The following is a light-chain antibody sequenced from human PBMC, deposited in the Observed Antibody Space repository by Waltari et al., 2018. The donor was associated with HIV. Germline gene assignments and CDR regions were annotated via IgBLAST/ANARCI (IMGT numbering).Light chain of an antibody. CDR2: KAS. CDR3: QQYNSYTLT. V-gene: IGKV1-5*03. CDR1: QNINSW. Sequence: DIEMTQSPSTLSASVGDRVTITCRASQNINSWLAWYQQKPGKAPKLLIYKASSLEGGVPSRFSGSGSGTEFTLTITSLQPDDSATYYGQQYNSYTLTFGGGTKVEIK. J-gene: IGKJ4*01.